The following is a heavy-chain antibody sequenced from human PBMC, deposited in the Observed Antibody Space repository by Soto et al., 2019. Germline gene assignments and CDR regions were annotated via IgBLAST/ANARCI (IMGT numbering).Heavy chain of an antibody. CDR3: ARARATIAAAAIFDC. J-gene: IGHJ4*02. CDR2: VYRTGST. D-gene: IGHD6-13*01. V-gene: IGHV4-4*02. Sequence: QVQLQESGPGLVKPSGTLSLTCAVSGGSISTSNWWSWVRQPPGKGLEWIGEVYRTGSTNYNPSLESRLTISVDKSTTQFSRKLTSVTAADTAVYYCARARATIAAAAIFDCWGQGTLVTVSS. CDR1: GGSISTSNW.